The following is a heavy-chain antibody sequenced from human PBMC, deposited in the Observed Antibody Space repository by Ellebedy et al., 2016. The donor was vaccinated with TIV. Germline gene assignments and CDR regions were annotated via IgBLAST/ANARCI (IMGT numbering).Heavy chain of an antibody. J-gene: IGHJ4*02. CDR3: ARGDRVAPPFDY. Sequence: KFQGRVTITRDTSASTAYMELSSLRSEDTAVYYCARGDRVAPPFDYWGQGTLVTVSS. D-gene: IGHD2-15*01. V-gene: IGHV1-3*01.